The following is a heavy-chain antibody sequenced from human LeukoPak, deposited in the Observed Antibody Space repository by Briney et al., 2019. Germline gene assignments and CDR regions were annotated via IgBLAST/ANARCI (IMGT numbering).Heavy chain of an antibody. CDR2: LNQDGSVQ. Sequence: GGSLRLSCVGSGFTFSHYFMTWYRQAPGKGLEWVANLNQDGSVQLYGDSVRGRFTISRDNAKNSVYIQMNSLRVEDMAMYYCARDHNVADVWGQGTMVAVSS. CDR3: ARDHNVADV. D-gene: IGHD2-8*01. J-gene: IGHJ3*01. CDR1: GFTFSHYF. V-gene: IGHV3-7*01.